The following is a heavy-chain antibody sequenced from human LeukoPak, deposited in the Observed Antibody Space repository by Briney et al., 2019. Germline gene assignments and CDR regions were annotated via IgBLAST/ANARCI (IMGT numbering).Heavy chain of an antibody. D-gene: IGHD4-23*01. Sequence: GGSLRLSCAASGFTFSSYWMNWVRQAPGKGLEWVANIKQDGSEKYYVDSVKGRFTISRDNAKNSLYLQMNRLRAEDTAVYYCVRDRGYSTFDYWAQGTLATVS. CDR2: IKQDGSEK. CDR1: GFTFSSYW. J-gene: IGHJ4*02. V-gene: IGHV3-7*01. CDR3: VRDRGYSTFDY.